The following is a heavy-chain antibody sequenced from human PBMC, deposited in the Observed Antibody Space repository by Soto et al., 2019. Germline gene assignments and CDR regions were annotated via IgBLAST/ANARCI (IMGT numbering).Heavy chain of an antibody. D-gene: IGHD5-12*01. V-gene: IGHV3-21*01. J-gene: IGHJ6*02. CDR2: ISSSSSYI. Sequence: GSLRLSCAASGFTFSSYSMNWVRQAPGKGLEWVSSISSSSSYIYYADSVKGRFTISRDNAKNSLYLQMNSLRAEDTAVYYCARDLATPPYYYYYGMDVWGQGTTVTVSS. CDR1: GFTFSSYS. CDR3: ARDLATPPYYYYYGMDV.